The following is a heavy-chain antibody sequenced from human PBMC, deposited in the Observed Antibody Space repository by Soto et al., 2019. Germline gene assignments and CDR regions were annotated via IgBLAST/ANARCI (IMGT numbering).Heavy chain of an antibody. V-gene: IGHV3-23*01. Sequence: EVQLLESGGGLVQPWGSLRLSCASSGFSFSEYAMSWVRQAPGKGLEWVSSIPRSGDSTYYADSVEGRFTISRDTSKNPLYLQMNTQRAEDTAVYYCARASYCPTTSGLEDDWGQGTTVSVSS. D-gene: IGHD2-2*01. CDR1: GFSFSEYA. CDR3: ARASYCPTTSGLEDD. CDR2: IPRSGDST. J-gene: IGHJ6*02.